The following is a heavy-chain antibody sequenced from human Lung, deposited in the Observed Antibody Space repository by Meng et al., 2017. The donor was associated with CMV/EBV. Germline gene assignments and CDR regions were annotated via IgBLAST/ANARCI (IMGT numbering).Heavy chain of an antibody. CDR2: IIPILGIA. CDR1: GGTFSSYA. D-gene: IGHD2-2*01. J-gene: IGHJ6*02. Sequence: SVKVSCKASGGTFSSYAISWVRQVPGQGLEWMGGIIPILGIANYAQKFQGRVTITADKSTSTAYMELSSLRSEDTAVYYCARAIIRGVPAVDYYYGMDVWGQGTTVTVSS. CDR3: ARAIIRGVPAVDYYYGMDV. V-gene: IGHV1-69*10.